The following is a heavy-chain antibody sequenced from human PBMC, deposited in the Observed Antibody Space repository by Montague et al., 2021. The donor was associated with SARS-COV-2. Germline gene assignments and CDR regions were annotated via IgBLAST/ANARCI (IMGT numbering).Heavy chain of an antibody. J-gene: IGHJ3*02. CDR3: ANPKGAFDI. Sequence: SLRLSCAASGLTFSNYAMSWVRRAPGKGPECVSGISGSGGTTYYADSVKGRFTISRDNSKNTLYLQMNSLRAEDTAVYYCANPKGAFDIWGQGTMVTVSS. CDR2: ISGSGGTT. V-gene: IGHV3-23*01. CDR1: GLTFSNYA.